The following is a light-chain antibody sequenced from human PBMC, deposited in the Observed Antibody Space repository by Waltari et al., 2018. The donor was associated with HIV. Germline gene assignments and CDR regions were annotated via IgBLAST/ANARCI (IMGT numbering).Light chain of an antibody. CDR2: GAS. V-gene: IGKV1-33*01. Sequence: IQMTQSPSSLAASAGDRDTITCQASQDIRNSLNWYQQKPGKAPKLLIYGASNLETGVPPRFSGGGSGTDFLLTITSLEPEDIATYYCQQYHDFPRTFGQGTKLDI. CDR3: QQYHDFPRT. CDR1: QDIRNS. J-gene: IGKJ2*01.